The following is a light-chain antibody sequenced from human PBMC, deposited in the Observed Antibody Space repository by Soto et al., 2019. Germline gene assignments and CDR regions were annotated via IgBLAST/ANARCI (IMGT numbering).Light chain of an antibody. CDR1: QSVSSN. CDR3: QQYHDWPLT. V-gene: IGKV3D-15*01. CDR2: GAS. Sequence: EIVMTQSPATLSVSAGERATLSCRASQSVSSNLAWYQQKPGQAPRLLIFGASTGATGIPARFSGSGSGTEFSLTISSLQSEDFAVYYCQQYHDWPLTFGGGTKVDIK. J-gene: IGKJ4*01.